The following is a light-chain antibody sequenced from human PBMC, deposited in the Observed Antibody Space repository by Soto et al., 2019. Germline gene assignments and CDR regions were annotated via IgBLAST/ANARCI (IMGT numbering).Light chain of an antibody. J-gene: IGKJ5*01. V-gene: IGKV2-30*01. CDR3: MQGTHWPPIT. CDR1: QSLVYSDGNTY. Sequence: DVVVTQSPLSLPVTLGQAASISCRSGQSLVYSDGNTYLSWFQQRPGQSPRRLIYKVSNRDAGVPDRFSGSGSGTDFTLKISRVEAEDVGVYYCMQGTHWPPITFGKGTRLEIK. CDR2: KVS.